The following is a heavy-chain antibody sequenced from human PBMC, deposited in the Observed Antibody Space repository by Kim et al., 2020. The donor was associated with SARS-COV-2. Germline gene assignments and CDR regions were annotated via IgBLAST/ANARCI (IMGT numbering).Heavy chain of an antibody. V-gene: IGHV3-33*01. CDR3: ARGGQVCSSTSCYPDYYYIDV. D-gene: IGHD2-2*01. CDR1: GFTFSSYG. Sequence: GGSLRLSCAASGFTFSSYGMHWVRQAPGKGLEWVAVIWYDGSNKYYADSVKGRFTISRDNSKNTLYLQMNSLRAEDTAVYYCARGGQVCSSTSCYPDYYYIDVWGKGNTVTVSS. J-gene: IGHJ6*03. CDR2: IWYDGSNK.